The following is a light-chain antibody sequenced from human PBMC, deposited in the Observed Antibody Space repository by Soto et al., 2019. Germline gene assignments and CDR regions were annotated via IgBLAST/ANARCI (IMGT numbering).Light chain of an antibody. CDR1: QSVGSGY. CDR2: GAS. J-gene: IGKJ1*01. CDR3: QQYGNSPWT. Sequence: ETVLTQSPGTLSLSPGERATLSCWASQSVGSGYLAWYQQKPDQATRLLIFGASNSTTGIPSWFSGSGSGTDFTLTISRLYPEFFAVYFCQQYGNSPWTFGHGTTVEIK. V-gene: IGKV3-20*01.